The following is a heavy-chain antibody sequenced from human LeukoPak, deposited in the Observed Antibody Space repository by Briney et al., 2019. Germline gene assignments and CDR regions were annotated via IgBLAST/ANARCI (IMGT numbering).Heavy chain of an antibody. V-gene: IGHV1-24*01. CDR2: FDPEDGET. CDR1: GYTLTELS. D-gene: IGHD2-21*01. J-gene: IGHJ6*03. CDR3: ARGARADWYYYYYMDV. Sequence: ASVKVSCKVSGYTLTELSMHWVRQAPGKGLEWMGGFDPEDGETIYAQKFQGRVTMTEDTSTDTAYMELSSLRSEDTAVYYCARGARADWYYYYYMDVWGKGTTVTVSS.